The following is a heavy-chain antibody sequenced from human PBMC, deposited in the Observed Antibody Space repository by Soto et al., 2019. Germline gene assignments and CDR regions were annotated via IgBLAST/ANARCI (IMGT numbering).Heavy chain of an antibody. V-gene: IGHV1-69*13. Sequence: SVKVSCKASGGTFSSYAISWVRQAPGQGLEWMGGIIPIFGTANYAQKFQGRVTITADESTSTAYMELSSLRSEDTAVYYCATSYSYGQPHYYYYGMDVWGQGTTVTVSS. D-gene: IGHD5-18*01. CDR1: GGTFSSYA. J-gene: IGHJ6*02. CDR3: ATSYSYGQPHYYYYGMDV. CDR2: IIPIFGTA.